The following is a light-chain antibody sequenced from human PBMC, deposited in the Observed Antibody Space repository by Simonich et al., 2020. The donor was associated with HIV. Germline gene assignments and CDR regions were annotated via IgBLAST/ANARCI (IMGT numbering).Light chain of an antibody. Sequence: EIVMTQSPATLSVSPGERATLSCRASQSVSSNLAWYEQKPGQGPRLLIYGASTRATSIPARFGGCGSGTDFTLIISSLQPEDFAVYYCQQDYNLPPTFGQGTKVEIK. CDR1: QSVSSN. J-gene: IGKJ1*01. CDR3: QQDYNLPPT. V-gene: IGKV3D-15*01. CDR2: GAS.